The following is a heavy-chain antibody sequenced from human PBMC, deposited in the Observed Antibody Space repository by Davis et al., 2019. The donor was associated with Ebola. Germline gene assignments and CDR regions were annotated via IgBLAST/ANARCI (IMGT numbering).Heavy chain of an antibody. CDR3: ERQITWGGYYWGFGY. D-gene: IGHD3-3*01. CDR2: IDWDDDK. CDR1: GFSLSTSGMR. Sequence: SGPTLVKPTQTLTLTCTFSGFSLSTSGMRVSWIRQPPGKAMEWLARIDWDDDKFYSTSLKTRLTISKDPSKNQVVLTITNMDPVDTATYYCERQITWGGYYWGFGYWGQGTLVTVSS. J-gene: IGHJ4*02. V-gene: IGHV2-70*04.